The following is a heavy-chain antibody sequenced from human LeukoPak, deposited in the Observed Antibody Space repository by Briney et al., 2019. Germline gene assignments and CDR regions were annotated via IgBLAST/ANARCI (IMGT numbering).Heavy chain of an antibody. Sequence: GGSLRLSCAASGFTFSTYVMNWVRQAPGKGLEWVSSISVSGSNIYYADSVKGRFTISRDSSKSTLSLQMNSLRAEDTAVYYCAKGNDFDYWGQGTLVTVSS. CDR2: ISVSGSNI. V-gene: IGHV3-23*01. J-gene: IGHJ4*02. CDR1: GFTFSTYV. CDR3: AKGNDFDY. D-gene: IGHD3-10*01.